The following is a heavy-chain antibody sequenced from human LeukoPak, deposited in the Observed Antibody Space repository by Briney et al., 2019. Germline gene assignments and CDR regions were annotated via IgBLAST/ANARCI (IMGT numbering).Heavy chain of an antibody. V-gene: IGHV3-30-3*01. CDR1: GFTFSSYA. J-gene: IGHJ4*02. CDR2: ISYDGSNK. CDR3: ARDQSPVEMATMPDY. D-gene: IGHD5-24*01. Sequence: QPGGSLRLSCAASGFTFSSYAMSWVRRAPGKGLEWVAVISYDGSNKYYADSVKGRFTISRDNSKNTLYLQMNSLRAEDTAVYYCARDQSPVEMATMPDYWGQGTLVTVSS.